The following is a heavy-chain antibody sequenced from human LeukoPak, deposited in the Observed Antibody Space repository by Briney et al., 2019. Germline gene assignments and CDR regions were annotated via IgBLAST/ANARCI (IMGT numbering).Heavy chain of an antibody. CDR1: GDLIIGAPYY. D-gene: IGHD2-2*01. Sequence: SETLSLTCSVSGDLIIGAPYYWSWVRQHPGKGLEWIAYTYYSGNTYDNPSLKSRVTLSVDTSKNQFTLNLTSVSVADTAVYFCARAVGSTSWFDSWGQGTLVTVSS. V-gene: IGHV4-31*03. J-gene: IGHJ5*01. CDR3: ARAVGSTSWFDS. CDR2: TYYSGNT.